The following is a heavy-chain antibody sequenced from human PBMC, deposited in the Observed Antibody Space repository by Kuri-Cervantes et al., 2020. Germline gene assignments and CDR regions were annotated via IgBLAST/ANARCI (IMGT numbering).Heavy chain of an antibody. CDR1: GGSISSYY. CDR3: ARTYYYDSSGYYPGGFDY. J-gene: IGHJ4*02. V-gene: IGHV4-59*08. Sequence: GSLRLSCTVSGGSISSYYWSWIRQPPGKGLEWIGYIYYSRSTNYNPSLKSRVTISVDTSKNQFSLKLSSVTAADTAVYYCARTYYYDSSGYYPGGFDYWGQGTLVTVSS. D-gene: IGHD3-22*01. CDR2: IYYSRST.